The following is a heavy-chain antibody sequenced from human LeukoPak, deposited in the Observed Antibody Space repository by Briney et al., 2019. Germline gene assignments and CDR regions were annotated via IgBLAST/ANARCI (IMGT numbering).Heavy chain of an antibody. CDR2: FDPEDGET. CDR3: ATPRALRYSSSWYLFDY. Sequence: GASVKVSCKVSGYTLTELSMHWVRQAPGKGLEWMGGFDPEDGETIYAQKFQGRVTMTEDTSTDTAYMELSSLRSEDTAVYYCATPRALRYSSSWYLFDYWGQGTLVTVSS. CDR1: GYTLTELS. D-gene: IGHD6-13*01. V-gene: IGHV1-24*01. J-gene: IGHJ4*02.